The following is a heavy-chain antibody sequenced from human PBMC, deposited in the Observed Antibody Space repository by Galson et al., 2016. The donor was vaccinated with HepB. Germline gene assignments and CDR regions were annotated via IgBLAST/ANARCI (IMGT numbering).Heavy chain of an antibody. J-gene: IGHJ5*02. CDR3: ARGPSGSYARWFDP. V-gene: IGHV4-59*01. Sequence: SETLSLTCTVSGGSIDSYYWNWIRQPPGKGVEWIGYIYDSGTTNYNPSLKSRVTISVDTSKNQFSLNLSSVTAADTAVYYGARGPSGSYARWFDPWGQGALVTVSS. CDR2: IYDSGTT. CDR1: GGSIDSYY. D-gene: IGHD1-26*01.